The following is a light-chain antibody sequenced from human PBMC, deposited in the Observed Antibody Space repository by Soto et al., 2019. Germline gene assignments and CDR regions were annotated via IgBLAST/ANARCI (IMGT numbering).Light chain of an antibody. CDR1: QSVSRSY. CDR2: GAS. CDR3: QQYGSSSWT. V-gene: IGKV3-20*01. J-gene: IGKJ1*01. Sequence: VLTQSQGPLSLSPGARAPTSCRASQSVSRSYLAWYQQKPGQAPRLRIYGASSRATGIPARFSGSGSGTDFTLTSSSLEPEDFAVYYCQQYGSSSWTFGQGTKVDIK.